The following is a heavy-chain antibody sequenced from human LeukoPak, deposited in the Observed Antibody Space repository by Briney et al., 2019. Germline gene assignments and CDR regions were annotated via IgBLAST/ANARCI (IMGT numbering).Heavy chain of an antibody. J-gene: IGHJ4*02. CDR2: IWYDGSKQ. CDR3: ASGKYSTSSLDY. D-gene: IGHD6-6*01. Sequence: GGSLRPSCTASGFIFSNYGFHWVRQAPGKGLEWVAVIWYDGSKQYYADSVKGRFTISRDSSKNTLYLQVNSLRAEDTAVYYCASGKYSTSSLDYWGQGTLVTVSS. CDR1: GFIFSNYG. V-gene: IGHV3-33*01.